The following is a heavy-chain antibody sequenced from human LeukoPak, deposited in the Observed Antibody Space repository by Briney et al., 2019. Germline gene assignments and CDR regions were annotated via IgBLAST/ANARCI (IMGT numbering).Heavy chain of an antibody. CDR3: ARQPIRAYYGDYGFSWFDP. V-gene: IGHV4-59*08. Sequence: SETLSLTCTVSGGSISSYYWSWIRQPPGKGLEWIGYIYYSGSTNYNPSLKSQVTISVDTSKNQFSLKLSSVTAADTAVYYCARQPIRAYYGDYGFSWFDPWGQGTLVTVSS. D-gene: IGHD4-17*01. J-gene: IGHJ5*02. CDR1: GGSISSYY. CDR2: IYYSGST.